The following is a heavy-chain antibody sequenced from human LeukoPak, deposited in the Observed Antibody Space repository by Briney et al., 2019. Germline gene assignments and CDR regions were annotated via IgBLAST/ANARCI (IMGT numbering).Heavy chain of an antibody. V-gene: IGHV5-51*01. J-gene: IGHJ4*02. D-gene: IGHD3-16*02. CDR1: GSSFTSYW. CDR2: IYPGDSDT. CDR3: ARAFGGVIVSGFDY. Sequence: GEPLKISCQRSGSSFTSYWIGWVRQLPGKGLEWMGIIYPGDSDTRYSPSFQGQVTISADKSISTAYLQWSSLKASDTAMYYCARAFGGVIVSGFDYWGQGTLVTVSS.